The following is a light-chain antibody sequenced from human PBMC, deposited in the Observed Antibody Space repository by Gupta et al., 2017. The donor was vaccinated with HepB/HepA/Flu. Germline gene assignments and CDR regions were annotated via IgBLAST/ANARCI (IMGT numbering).Light chain of an antibody. CDR1: SSDVGNYNL. CDR3: CSYGGNIAVV. J-gene: IGLJ2*01. CDR2: EVT. V-gene: IGLV2-23*02. Sequence: QSALTQPASVSGSPGQSITIFFTGTSSDVGNYNLVSWYQQHPGKVPKLMIYEVTKRPSGVSSRFSGSKSGNTATLTISGLQAEDEADYYCCSYGGNIAVVFGGGTKLTVL.